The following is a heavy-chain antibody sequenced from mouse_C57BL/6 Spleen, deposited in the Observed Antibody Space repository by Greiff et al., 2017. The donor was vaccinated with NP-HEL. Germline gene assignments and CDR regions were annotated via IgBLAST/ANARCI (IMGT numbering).Heavy chain of an antibody. V-gene: IGHV1-19*01. CDR2: INPYNGGT. D-gene: IGHD1-1*01. J-gene: IGHJ4*01. CDR3: AREDYGSSFYAMDY. CDR1: GYTFTDYY. Sequence: EVQLQQSGPVLVKPGASVKMSCKASGYTFTDYYMNWVKQSPGKSLEWIGVINPYNGGTSYNQKFKGKATLTVDKSSSTAYMELNSLTSEDSAVYDCAREDYGSSFYAMDYWGQGTSVTVSS.